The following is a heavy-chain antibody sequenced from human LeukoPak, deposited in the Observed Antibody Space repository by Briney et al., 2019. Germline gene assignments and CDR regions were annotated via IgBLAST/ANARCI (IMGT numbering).Heavy chain of an antibody. V-gene: IGHV3-49*04. J-gene: IGHJ6*03. CDR3: TRSYSGSYYHYYYYMDV. CDR2: IRSKAYGGTT. Sequence: GGSLRLSCTASGFTFGDYAMSWVRQAPGKGLEWVGFIRSKAYGGTTEYAASVKGRFTISRDDSKSIAYLQMNSLKTEDTAVYYCTRSYSGSYYHYYYYMDVWGKGTTVTISS. D-gene: IGHD1-26*01. CDR1: GFTFGDYA.